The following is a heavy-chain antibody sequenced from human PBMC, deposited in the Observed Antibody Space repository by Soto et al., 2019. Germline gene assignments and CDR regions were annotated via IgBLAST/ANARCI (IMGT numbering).Heavy chain of an antibody. J-gene: IGHJ3*02. Sequence: GASVKVSCKASGDTFSSYAISWVRQAPGQGLEWMGGIIPIFGTANYAQKFQGRVTITADESTSTAYMELSSLRSEDTAVYYCARVGPTEYLGAFDIWGQGTMVTVS. V-gene: IGHV1-69*13. CDR1: GDTFSSYA. CDR2: IIPIFGTA. CDR3: ARVGPTEYLGAFDI. D-gene: IGHD4-4*01.